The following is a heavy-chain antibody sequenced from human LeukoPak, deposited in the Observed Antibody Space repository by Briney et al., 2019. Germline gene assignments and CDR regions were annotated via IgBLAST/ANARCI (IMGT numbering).Heavy chain of an antibody. V-gene: IGHV3-30*04. CDR2: ISYDGRTQ. J-gene: IGHJ1*01. CDR1: GFTFSSHA. Sequence: PGGSLRLSCTNSGFTFSSHAMHRVRLPPGKGLEWVAYISYDGRTQHYADSVKGRFTISRDNSKNTLSLQMNSLRPEDTAVYYCARDVGAPTEHWGQGTLVTVSS. CDR3: ARDVGAPTEH. D-gene: IGHD1-26*01.